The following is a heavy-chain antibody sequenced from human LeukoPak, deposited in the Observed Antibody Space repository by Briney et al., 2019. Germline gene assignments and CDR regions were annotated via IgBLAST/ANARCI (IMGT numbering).Heavy chain of an antibody. D-gene: IGHD4-17*01. CDR2: IYYRGGT. CDR1: GGSISSYY. CDR3: ARGGDYGDLRYFDY. V-gene: IGHV4-59*01. J-gene: IGHJ4*02. Sequence: SETLSLTCTVSGGSISSYYWSWIRQPPGKGLEWIGYIYYRGGTNYNPSLKSRVTFSVDTSKNQFSLKLNSVTAADTAVYYCARGGDYGDLRYFDYWGQGTLVTVSS.